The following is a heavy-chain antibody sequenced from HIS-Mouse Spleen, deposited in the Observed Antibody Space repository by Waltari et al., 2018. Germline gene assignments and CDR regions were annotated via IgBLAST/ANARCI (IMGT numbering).Heavy chain of an antibody. Sequence: QLQLQESGPGLVKPSETLSLTCTVSGGSISSSSYYWGWIRQPPGKGLEWIGSIYYSGRPSCNRSLRRRVTIHVDTTKNPFSLKLSSVTAADTAVYYCAREIPYSSSWYDWYFDLWGRGTLVTVSS. CDR1: GGSISSSSYY. D-gene: IGHD6-13*01. CDR2: IYYSGRP. J-gene: IGHJ2*01. CDR3: AREIPYSSSWYDWYFDL. V-gene: IGHV4-39*07.